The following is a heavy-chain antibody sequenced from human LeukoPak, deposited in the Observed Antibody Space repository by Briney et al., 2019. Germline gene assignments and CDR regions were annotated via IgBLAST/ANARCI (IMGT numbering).Heavy chain of an antibody. CDR3: ARTRYCSGGSCYSYYFDY. J-gene: IGHJ4*02. CDR2: INPNSGGT. Sequence: GASVKVSCKASGHTFTGYYMHWVRQAPGQGLEWMGRINPNSGGTNYAQKFQGRVTMTRDTSISTAYMELSRLRSDDTAVYYCARTRYCSGGSCYSYYFDYWGQGTLVTVSS. D-gene: IGHD2-15*01. CDR1: GHTFTGYY. V-gene: IGHV1-2*06.